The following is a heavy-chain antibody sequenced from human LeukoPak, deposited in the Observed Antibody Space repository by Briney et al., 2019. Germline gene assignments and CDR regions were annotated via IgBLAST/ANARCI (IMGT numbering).Heavy chain of an antibody. CDR3: ARDRDYYDFWSGNDAFDI. D-gene: IGHD3-3*01. CDR1: GGSISSYY. Sequence: SETLSLTCTVSGGSISSYYWSWIRQPAGKGLEWIGRIYTSGSTNYNPSLKSRVTMSVDTSKNQFSLKLSSVTAADTAVYYCARDRDYYDFWSGNDAFDIWGQGTMVTVSS. J-gene: IGHJ3*02. CDR2: IYTSGST. V-gene: IGHV4-4*07.